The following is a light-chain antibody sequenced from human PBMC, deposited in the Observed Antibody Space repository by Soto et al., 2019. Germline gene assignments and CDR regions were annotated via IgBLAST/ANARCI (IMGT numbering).Light chain of an antibody. CDR3: HQSYTPPFT. CDR2: DAS. CDR1: RTISSS. V-gene: IGKV1-39*01. J-gene: IGKJ4*01. Sequence: DSQMTQSPSSMGASVGDHVTTTCRASRTISSSLNWYQQKPGKAPKLLIYDASSLLSGVPSRFSGSGSGTDFTLTISILQPEDFATYYCHQSYTPPFTFGEGTKVDIK.